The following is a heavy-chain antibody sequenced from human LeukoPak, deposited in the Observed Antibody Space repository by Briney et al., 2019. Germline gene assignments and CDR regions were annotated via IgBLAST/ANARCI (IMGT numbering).Heavy chain of an antibody. CDR3: ASIARRRKVDY. CDR1: GGSFSGYY. V-gene: IGHV4-34*01. Sequence: SETLSLTCAVYGGSFSGYYWSWIRQPPGKGLEWIGEINHSGSTNYNPSLKSRVTISVDTSKNQFSLKLSSVTAADTAVYYCASIARRRKVDYWGQGTLVTVSS. CDR2: INHSGST. J-gene: IGHJ4*02.